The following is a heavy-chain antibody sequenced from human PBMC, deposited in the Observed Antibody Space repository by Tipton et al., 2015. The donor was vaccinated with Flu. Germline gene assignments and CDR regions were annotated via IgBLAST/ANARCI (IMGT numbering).Heavy chain of an antibody. Sequence: TLSLTCSVSGGSVGSPYYWGWIRQPPGKGLEWIGSISHSGNTYYNPSLKSRVTMSVDTSKNQFSLKLNSVTAADTAVYYCARSTYYYGSGSSDYWGQGSLVTVSS. J-gene: IGHJ4*02. CDR3: ARSTYYYGSGSSDY. V-gene: IGHV4-38-2*01. CDR2: ISHSGNT. D-gene: IGHD3-10*01. CDR1: GGSVGSPYY.